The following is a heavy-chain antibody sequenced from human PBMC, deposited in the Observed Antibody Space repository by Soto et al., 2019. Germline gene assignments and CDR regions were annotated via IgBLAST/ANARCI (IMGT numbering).Heavy chain of an antibody. Sequence: VGSLRLSFAVSGFTLRRYGMHWVRQALGKGLEWVAVISYDRSNKYYADSAKGRFTISRDNSKNTLYLQMNSLRAEDTAVYYCAKHPDIVLVPAAMDFDYWGQGTLVTVSS. CDR2: ISYDRSNK. J-gene: IGHJ4*02. D-gene: IGHD2-2*01. CDR3: AKHPDIVLVPAAMDFDY. V-gene: IGHV3-30*18. CDR1: GFTLRRYG.